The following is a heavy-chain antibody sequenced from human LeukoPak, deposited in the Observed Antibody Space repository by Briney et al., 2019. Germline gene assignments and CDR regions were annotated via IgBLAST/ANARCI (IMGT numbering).Heavy chain of an antibody. CDR2: IYYSGST. J-gene: IGHJ6*03. V-gene: IGHV4-39*01. CDR1: GGSISSSSYY. D-gene: IGHD6-25*01. Sequence: SETLSLTCTVSGGSISSSSYYWGWIRQPPGKGLEWIGSIYYSGSTYYNPSLKSRVTISVDTSKNQFSLKLSSVTAADTAVYYCARGRAGGYYYYYMDVWGKGTTVTVSS. CDR3: ARGRAGGYYYYYMDV.